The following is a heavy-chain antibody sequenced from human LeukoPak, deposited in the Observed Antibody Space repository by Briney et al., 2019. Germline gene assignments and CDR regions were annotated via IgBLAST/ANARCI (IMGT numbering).Heavy chain of an antibody. D-gene: IGHD2-2*01. CDR2: IFSSGST. CDR3: ARESRRSYCNEY. CDR1: GGSISNYY. J-gene: IGHJ4*02. V-gene: IGHV4-4*07. Sequence: SETLSLTCTVSGGSISNYYWSWIRQPAGKGLEWIGRIFSSGSTNYNPSLKSRVTMSVDTSKNQFSLMLSSVTAADTAEYFCARESRRSYCNEYWGQGTLVTVSS.